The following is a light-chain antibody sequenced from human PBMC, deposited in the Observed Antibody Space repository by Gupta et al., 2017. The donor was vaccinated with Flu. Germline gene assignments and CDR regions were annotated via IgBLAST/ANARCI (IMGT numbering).Light chain of an antibody. CDR2: RNN. V-gene: IGLV1-47*01. J-gene: IGLJ3*02. CDR1: SSNIGSNY. CDR3: AAWDDSLSGWM. Sequence: RVTIPCSGSSSNIGSNYRYWYQQLPGTAPKLLIYRNNQRPSGVPDRFSGSKAGTSASLSISGLRSEDEADYYCAAWDDSLSGWMFGGGTKLTVL.